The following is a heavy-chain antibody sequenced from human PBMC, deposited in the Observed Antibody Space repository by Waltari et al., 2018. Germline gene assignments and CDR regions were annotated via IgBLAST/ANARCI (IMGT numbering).Heavy chain of an antibody. D-gene: IGHD4-17*01. J-gene: IGHJ3*02. CDR1: GGSISSSSYC. CDR2: IYYSGTT. Sequence: QLQLQESGPGLVKPSETLSLTCTVSGGSISSSSYCWGWIRQPPGKGLEWIGTIYYSGTTYYNPSLKSRVTISVVTSKKQFSLKLRSVTAPDTAVYYCARGESFYDYGDYGLDAFDIWGQGTMVTVSS. V-gene: IGHV4-39*01. CDR3: ARGESFYDYGDYGLDAFDI.